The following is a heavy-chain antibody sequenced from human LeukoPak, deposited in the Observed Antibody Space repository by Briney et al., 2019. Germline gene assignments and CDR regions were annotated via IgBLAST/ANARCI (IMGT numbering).Heavy chain of an antibody. Sequence: GGSLRLSCAASGFTFSSYAMHWVRQAPGKGLEWVAVISYDGSNKYYADSVKGRFTISRGNSKNTLYLQMNSLRAEDTAVYYCARTHRPGLSDDYYYGMDVWGQGTTVTVSS. J-gene: IGHJ6*02. CDR3: ARTHRPGLSDDYYYGMDV. V-gene: IGHV3-30-3*01. CDR2: ISYDGSNK. CDR1: GFTFSSYA.